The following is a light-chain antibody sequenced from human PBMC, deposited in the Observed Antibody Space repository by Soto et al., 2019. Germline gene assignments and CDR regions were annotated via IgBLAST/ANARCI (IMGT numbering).Light chain of an antibody. CDR1: SSDVGSYNL. CDR3: CSYAGSSTHVV. V-gene: IGLV2-23*01. CDR2: DGS. J-gene: IGLJ2*01. Sequence: QSALTQPASVSGSPGQSITISCTGTSSDVGSYNLVSWYQQHPGQAPKLMIYDGSKRPSGGSNRFSGSKSGNTASLTISGLQAEDEADYDCCSYAGSSTHVVFGGGTQLTVL.